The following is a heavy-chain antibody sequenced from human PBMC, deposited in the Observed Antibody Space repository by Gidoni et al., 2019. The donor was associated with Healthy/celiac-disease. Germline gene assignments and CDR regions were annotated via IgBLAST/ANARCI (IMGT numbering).Heavy chain of an antibody. V-gene: IGHV3-23*01. Sequence: EVQLLESGGGLVQPGGSLRLSCAASGFTFSSYAMSWVRQAPGKGLGWVSAISGSGGSTYYEDAVKGRFTISRDNSKNTLYLQMNSLRAEDTAVYYCAKGLGVGSSPFDYWGQGTLVTVSS. CDR1: GFTFSSYA. CDR2: ISGSGGST. J-gene: IGHJ4*02. CDR3: AKGLGVGSSPFDY. D-gene: IGHD6-6*01.